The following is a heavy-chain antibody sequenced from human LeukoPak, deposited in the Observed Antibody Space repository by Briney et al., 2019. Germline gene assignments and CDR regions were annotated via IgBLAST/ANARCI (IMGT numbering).Heavy chain of an antibody. Sequence: GGSLRLSCAASGFTFASYGMHWVRQSPGKGLEWVALITYDGYYKYYSDSVKGRFTISSDTSKNTLYLQMNSLRAEDTAVYYCARDLSPVVRASPMGYWGQGTLVTVSS. CDR2: ITYDGYYK. V-gene: IGHV3-30*03. CDR1: GFTFASYG. J-gene: IGHJ4*02. CDR3: ARDLSPVVRASPMGY. D-gene: IGHD3-10*01.